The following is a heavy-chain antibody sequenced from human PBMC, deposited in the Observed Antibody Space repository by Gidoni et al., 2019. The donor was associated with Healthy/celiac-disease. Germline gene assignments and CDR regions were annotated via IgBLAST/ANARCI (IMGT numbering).Heavy chain of an antibody. CDR3: AILESITMVRGVIITHYYGMDV. Sequence: EVQLVQSGAEVKKPGASLRISCKGSGYSFTNYWISWVRQMPGKGLEWMGRIDHSDSYTNYSPSFQGHVTISADKSISTAYLQWSSLKASDTAMYYCAILESITMVRGVIITHYYGMDVWGQGTTVTVSS. V-gene: IGHV5-10-1*01. D-gene: IGHD3-10*01. CDR1: GYSFTNYW. J-gene: IGHJ6*02. CDR2: IDHSDSYT.